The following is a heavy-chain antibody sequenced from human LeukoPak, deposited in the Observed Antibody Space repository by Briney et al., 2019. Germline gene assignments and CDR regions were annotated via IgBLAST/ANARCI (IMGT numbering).Heavy chain of an antibody. CDR3: GKDGGQYSSGPEFDP. D-gene: IGHD3-22*01. V-gene: IGHV3-23*01. J-gene: IGHJ5*02. CDR1: GIVFSNTA. CDR2: ISGGGERT. Sequence: PGGSLRLSCAASGIVFSNTAMNWARQSPGRGLEWISAISGGGERTFYADSVKGRFTISRDNSKNMVYLQMNSPRVDDTAIYYCGKDGGQYSSGPEFDPRGQGALVTVSS.